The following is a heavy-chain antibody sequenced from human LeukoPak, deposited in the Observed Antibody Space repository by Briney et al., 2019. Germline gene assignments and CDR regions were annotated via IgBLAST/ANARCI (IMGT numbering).Heavy chain of an antibody. J-gene: IGHJ4*02. Sequence: PGGSLRLSCAASGFTFSSYSMNWVRQAPGKGLEWVSSISSSSSYIYYADSVKGRFTISRDNAKNSLYLQMNSLRAEDTAFYYCAKVGIFGLVTYYFDYWGQGTLVTVSS. CDR1: GFTFSSYS. CDR2: ISSSSSYI. V-gene: IGHV3-21*04. CDR3: AKVGIFGLVTYYFDY. D-gene: IGHD3/OR15-3a*01.